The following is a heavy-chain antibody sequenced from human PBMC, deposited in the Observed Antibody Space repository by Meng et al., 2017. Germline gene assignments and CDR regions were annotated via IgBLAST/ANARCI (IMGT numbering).Heavy chain of an antibody. CDR2: IYHSGST. CDR3: ARDAYDSSGYYIPHPFDY. D-gene: IGHD3-22*01. Sequence: QVPLQEAGPGLVKPSGTLSLTCAVSGGSISSSNWWSWVRQPPGKGLEWIGEIYHSGSTNYNPSLKSRFTISRDNSKNTLYLQMNSLRAEDTAVYYCARDAYDSSGYYIPHPFDYWGQGTLVTVSS. CDR1: GGSISSSNW. V-gene: IGHV4-4*02. J-gene: IGHJ4*02.